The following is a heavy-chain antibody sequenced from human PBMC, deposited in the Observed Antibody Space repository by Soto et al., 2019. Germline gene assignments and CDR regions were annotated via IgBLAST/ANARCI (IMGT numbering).Heavy chain of an antibody. D-gene: IGHD6-19*01. CDR3: AKDRAVAGRSGAFDI. V-gene: IGHV3-30*01. J-gene: IGHJ3*02. Sequence: GGSLRLSCVCSVFTFGSYEMHCVRQSPGKGLEWVTFTSYDGGYSYYADSVKGRFTMSRDNSKNTLYLQMNSLRGEDTAVYYCAKDRAVAGRSGAFDIWGQGTMVIVSS. CDR1: VFTFGSYE. CDR2: TSYDGGYS.